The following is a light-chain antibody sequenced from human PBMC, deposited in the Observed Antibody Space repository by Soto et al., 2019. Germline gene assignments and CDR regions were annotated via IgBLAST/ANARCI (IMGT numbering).Light chain of an antibody. J-gene: IGKJ4*01. V-gene: IGKV3-15*01. CDR2: GAS. CDR1: QSVGGN. Sequence: EVVMTQSPATLSVSPGERATLSCRASQSVGGNLAWYQQKPGQAPRLLIYGASTRATGIPARFSGSGSGTEFTHTISSLQSEDFAVYLCKQYINWPLTFGGGTKVEIK. CDR3: KQYINWPLT.